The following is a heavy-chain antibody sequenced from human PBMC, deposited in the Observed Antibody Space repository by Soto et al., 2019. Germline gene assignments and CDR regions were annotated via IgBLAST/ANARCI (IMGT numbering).Heavy chain of an antibody. Sequence: QVQLVQSGAEVKKPGSSVKVSCKASGGSLSNYGISWVRQAPGQGLEWMGAIIPVFGTPNYAQKFQDRVTITADESTTTVYMEVRSLTSEATAVYYCARGDATKIVVTTYYAMAGWGQGTRVTVSS. CDR3: ARGDATKIVVTTYYAMAG. J-gene: IGHJ6*02. CDR2: IIPVFGTP. V-gene: IGHV1-69*12. D-gene: IGHD3-22*01. CDR1: GGSLSNYG.